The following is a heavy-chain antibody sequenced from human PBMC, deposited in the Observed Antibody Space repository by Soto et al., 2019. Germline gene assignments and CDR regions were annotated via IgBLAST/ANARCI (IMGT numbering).Heavy chain of an antibody. CDR3: ARRDSMAGRYYFAY. D-gene: IGHD6-19*01. CDR2: FYPGNSDT. CDR1: GYSFTSYY. J-gene: IGHJ4*02. Sequence: GEALKISCQGSGYSFTSYYIGWVRQMPGKGLEWMGNFYPGNSDTTYSPSFQGQVTISADKSISTAYLQWSSLKASDTAMYYCARRDSMAGRYYFAYWGQGTLVTVSS. V-gene: IGHV5-51*01.